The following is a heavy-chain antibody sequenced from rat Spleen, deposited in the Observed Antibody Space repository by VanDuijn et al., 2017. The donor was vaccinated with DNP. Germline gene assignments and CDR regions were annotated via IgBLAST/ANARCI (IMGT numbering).Heavy chain of an antibody. CDR2: IDSSGGST. V-gene: IGHV5S23*01. D-gene: IGHD1-11*01. J-gene: IGHJ2*01. Sequence: EVHLVESGGGLVQPGRSLKLSCSASGFTFSYSDLAWVRQAPTGGLEWVASIDSSGGSTYYRDSVKGRFTVSRDDAKSTLYLQMESLRSEDTATYYCAKDSTTEGMDYWGQGVMVTVSS. CDR1: GFTFSYSD. CDR3: AKDSTTEGMDY.